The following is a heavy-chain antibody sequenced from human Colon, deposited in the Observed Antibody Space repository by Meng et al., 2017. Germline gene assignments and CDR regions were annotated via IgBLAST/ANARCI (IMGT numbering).Heavy chain of an antibody. V-gene: IGHV6-1*01. CDR3: TTWYGEY. CDR1: GDSVTRNRAL. J-gene: IGHJ4*02. CDR2: TYYRSEWQN. D-gene: IGHD3-10*01. Sequence: HVQFQQSHPGLVNPLHTLSTTCAIPGDSVTRNRALWHWVRQSPSRGLEWLGQTYYRSEWQNHYGVSVKSRIPINADTSRNHFSLHLNSVTPEDTAVYYCTTWYGEYWGQGTLVTVSS.